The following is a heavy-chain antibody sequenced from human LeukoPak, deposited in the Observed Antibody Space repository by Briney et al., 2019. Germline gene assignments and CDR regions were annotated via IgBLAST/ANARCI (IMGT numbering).Heavy chain of an antibody. Sequence: PGESLKISCKGSGYSFTSYWISWVRQMPGKGLEWMGRIDPSDSYTNYSPSFQGHVTISADKSISTAYLQWSSLKASDTAMYYCARLWIGSAYGDYPSAFDIWGQGTMVTVSS. CDR2: IDPSDSYT. D-gene: IGHD4-17*01. CDR1: GYSFTSYW. CDR3: ARLWIGSAYGDYPSAFDI. J-gene: IGHJ3*02. V-gene: IGHV5-10-1*01.